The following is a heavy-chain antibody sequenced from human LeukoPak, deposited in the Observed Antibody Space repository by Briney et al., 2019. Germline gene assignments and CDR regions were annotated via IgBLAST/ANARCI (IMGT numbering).Heavy chain of an antibody. J-gene: IGHJ4*02. CDR3: ARERSQLVPFDY. CDR1: GFTFSSHW. V-gene: IGHV3-74*01. CDR2: INSDGSST. D-gene: IGHD6-13*01. Sequence: GGSLRLSCAASGFTFSSHWMHWLRQAPGKGLVWVSRINSDGSSTSYADSVKGRFTISRDNAKNTLYLQMNSLRAEDTAVYYCARERSQLVPFDYWGQGTLVTVSS.